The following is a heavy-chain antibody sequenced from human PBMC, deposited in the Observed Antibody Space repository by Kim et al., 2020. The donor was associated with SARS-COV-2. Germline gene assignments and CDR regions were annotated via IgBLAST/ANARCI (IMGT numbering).Heavy chain of an antibody. D-gene: IGHD1-1*01. CDR1: GGSFSGYY. CDR3: ARVGGEGYVFRYYFDY. V-gene: IGHV4-34*01. J-gene: IGHJ4*02. CDR2: INHSGST. Sequence: SETLSLTCAVYGGSFSGYYWSWIRQPPGKGLEWIGEINHSGSTNYNPSLKSRVTISVDTSKNQFSLKLSSVTAADTAVYYCARVGGEGYVFRYYFDYWGQGTLVTVSS.